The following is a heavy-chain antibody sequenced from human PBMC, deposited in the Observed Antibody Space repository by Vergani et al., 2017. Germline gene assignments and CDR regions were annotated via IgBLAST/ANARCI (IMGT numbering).Heavy chain of an antibody. Sequence: EVQLLESGGGLVQPGGSLRLSCAASGFTFSSYAMSWVRQAPGKGLEWVSAISGSGGSTYYADSVKGRFTISRDNSKNTLYLQMNSLRAEDTAVYYCARGQGDYYYMDVWGKGTTVTVSS. CDR1: GFTFSSYA. CDR3: ARGQGDYYYMDV. V-gene: IGHV3-23*01. D-gene: IGHD3-16*01. J-gene: IGHJ6*03. CDR2: ISGSGGST.